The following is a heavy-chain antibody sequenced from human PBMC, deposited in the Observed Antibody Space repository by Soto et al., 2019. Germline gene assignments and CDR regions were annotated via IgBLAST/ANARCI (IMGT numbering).Heavy chain of an antibody. CDR2: IIPMFGTP. D-gene: IGHD1-26*01. V-gene: IGHV1-69*13. CDR1: GGAFTDYI. Sequence: SVKVSCKASGGAFTDYIFDWVRQAPGQGLEWMGGIIPMFGTPKYAQKFQHRVTISADVSTGTAYMELTRLRFDDTAVYYCAGGRDQPPVGLYFESWGEGARVTVSS. CDR3: AGGRDQPPVGLYFES. J-gene: IGHJ4*02.